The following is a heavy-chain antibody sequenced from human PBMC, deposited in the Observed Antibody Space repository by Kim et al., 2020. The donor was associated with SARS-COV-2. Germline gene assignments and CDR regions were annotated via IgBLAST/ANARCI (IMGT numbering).Heavy chain of an antibody. Sequence: GGSLRLSCGASGFNFSNSGMHWVRQAPGKGLESVAVISYDGNKKWYGDSVKGRFTISRDNSKNTQYLQMNSLRAEDTAVYYCANSRLALIDYWGQGTLVTVSS. CDR3: ANSRLALIDY. V-gene: IGHV3-30*18. D-gene: IGHD2-15*01. J-gene: IGHJ4*02. CDR2: ISYDGNKK. CDR1: GFNFSNSG.